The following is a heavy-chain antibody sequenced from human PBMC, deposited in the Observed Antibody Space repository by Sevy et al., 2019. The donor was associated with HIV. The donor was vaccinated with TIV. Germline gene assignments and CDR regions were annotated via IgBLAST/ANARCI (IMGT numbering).Heavy chain of an antibody. CDR3: ARHQQQLVFVYGMDV. V-gene: IGHV1-2*02. Sequence: ASVKVSCKASGYTFTGYYMHWVRQAPGQGLEWMGWINPNSGGTNYAQKFQGRVTMTRDTSISTAYMELSRLRSDDTAVYYCARHQQQLVFVYGMDVWGQGTTVTVSS. CDR2: INPNSGGT. D-gene: IGHD6-13*01. CDR1: GYTFTGYY. J-gene: IGHJ6*02.